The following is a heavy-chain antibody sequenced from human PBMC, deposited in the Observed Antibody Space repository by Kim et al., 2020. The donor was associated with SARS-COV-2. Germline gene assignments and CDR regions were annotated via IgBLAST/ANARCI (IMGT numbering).Heavy chain of an antibody. J-gene: IGHJ4*02. Sequence: ASVKVSCKTSGYDFIRYGISWVRQAPGQGLEWMGWISTYNGDTHYAQNFQGRVTMTRDTSTTTAYMELRGLRPDDTAVYFCASEAAAQGVFSDFWGQGTL. CDR3: ASEAAAQGVFSDF. CDR2: ISTYNGDT. V-gene: IGHV1-18*01. CDR1: GYDFIRYG. D-gene: IGHD6-6*01.